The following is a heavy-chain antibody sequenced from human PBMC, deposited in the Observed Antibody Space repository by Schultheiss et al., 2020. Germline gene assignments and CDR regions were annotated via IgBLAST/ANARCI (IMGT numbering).Heavy chain of an antibody. Sequence: GESLKISCAASGFTFSSYAMSWVRQAPGKGLEWVSAISGSGGSTYYADSVKGRFTISRDNAKNSLYLQMNSLRAEDTAVYYCARDIRIAAAGYLGFWGQGTLVTVSS. CDR1: GFTFSSYA. V-gene: IGHV3-23*01. D-gene: IGHD6-13*01. CDR2: ISGSGGST. CDR3: ARDIRIAAAGYLGF. J-gene: IGHJ4*02.